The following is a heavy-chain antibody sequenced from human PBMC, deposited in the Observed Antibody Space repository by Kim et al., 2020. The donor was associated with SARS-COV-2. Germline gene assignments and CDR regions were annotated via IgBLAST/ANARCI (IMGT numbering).Heavy chain of an antibody. J-gene: IGHJ4*02. V-gene: IGHV3-7*01. CDR3: SRASKRVDIFY. CDR1: GFTFSSNW. Sequence: GGSLRLYCAASGFTFSSNWMNWVRQAPGKGLEFVATIKPDGSEQYYVDSVKGRFTISRDNAKNSLFLQMNSLTAEDTAVYYCSRASKRVDIFYWGQGTLVTVSS. CDR2: IKPDGSEQ. D-gene: IGHD5-12*01.